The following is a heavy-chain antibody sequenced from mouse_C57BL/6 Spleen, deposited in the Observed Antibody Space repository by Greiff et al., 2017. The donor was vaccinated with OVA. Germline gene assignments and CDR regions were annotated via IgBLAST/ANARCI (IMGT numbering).Heavy chain of an antibody. CDR1: GYSFTGYF. CDR3: AKAYGSSYYAMDY. J-gene: IGHJ4*01. Sequence: EVQLQQSGPELVKPGDSVKISCKASGYSFTGYFMNWVMQSHGKSLEWIGRINPYNGDTFYNQKFKGKATLTVDKSSSTAHMELRSLTSEDSAVYYCAKAYGSSYYAMDYWGQGTSVTVSS. CDR2: INPYNGDT. V-gene: IGHV1-20*01. D-gene: IGHD1-1*01.